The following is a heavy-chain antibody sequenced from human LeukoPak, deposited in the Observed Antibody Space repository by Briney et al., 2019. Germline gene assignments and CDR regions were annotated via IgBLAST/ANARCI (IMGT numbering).Heavy chain of an antibody. Sequence: GASVKVSCKASGGTFSSYAISWVRQAPGQGLEWMGGIIPIFGTANYAQKFQGRVTITADESTSTAYMELSSLRSEDTAVYYCARDPLQMATITRTFDYWGQGTLVTVSS. J-gene: IGHJ4*02. CDR2: IIPIFGTA. CDR1: GGTFSSYA. CDR3: ARDPLQMATITRTFDY. D-gene: IGHD5-24*01. V-gene: IGHV1-69*13.